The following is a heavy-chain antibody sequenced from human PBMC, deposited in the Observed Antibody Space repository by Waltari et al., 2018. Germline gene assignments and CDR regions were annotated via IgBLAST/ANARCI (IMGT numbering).Heavy chain of an antibody. CDR2: ISRGRSTI. Sequence: EVQLVESGGGLVQPGGSLRLSCAASGFTFSVYSMNWVRRAPGQGREWFSYISRGRSTIYYADAVRGRFTISRDNAKNYLYLQMNSLRAEDTAVDYCARASAVAGTYNGFDPWGQGTLVTVSS. CDR3: ARASAVAGTYNGFDP. CDR1: GFTFSVYS. J-gene: IGHJ5*02. V-gene: IGHV3-48*04. D-gene: IGHD6-19*01.